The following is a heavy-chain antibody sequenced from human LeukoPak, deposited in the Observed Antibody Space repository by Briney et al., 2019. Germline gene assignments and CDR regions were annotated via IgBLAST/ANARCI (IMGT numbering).Heavy chain of an antibody. CDR3: ARLGGNINSPYGNWFDP. J-gene: IGHJ5*02. V-gene: IGHV1-2*02. D-gene: IGHD2/OR15-2a*01. CDR1: GYTFTGYY. CDR2: IKPNSGGT. Sequence: ASVKVSCKASGYTFTGYYMHWVRQAPGQGLEWMGWIKPNSGGTNYAQKFQDRVIMTTDTSTSTAYMELNRLRSDDTAVYFCARLGGNINSPYGNWFDPWGQGTLVTVSS.